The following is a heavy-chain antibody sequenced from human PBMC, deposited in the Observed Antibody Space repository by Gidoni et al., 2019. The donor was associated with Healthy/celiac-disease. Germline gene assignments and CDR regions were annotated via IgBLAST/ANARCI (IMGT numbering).Heavy chain of an antibody. CDR1: GGSISSYY. CDR2: IYYSGST. J-gene: IGHJ4*02. V-gene: IGHV4-59*01. Sequence: QVQLQESGPGLVKPSETLSLTCTVSGGSISSYYWSWIRQPPGKGLEWIGYIYYSGSTNYNPSLKSRVTISVDTSKNQFSLKLSSVTAADTAVYYCARASLDFWSGYYPWYFDYWGQGTLVTVPS. D-gene: IGHD3-3*01. CDR3: ARASLDFWSGYYPWYFDY.